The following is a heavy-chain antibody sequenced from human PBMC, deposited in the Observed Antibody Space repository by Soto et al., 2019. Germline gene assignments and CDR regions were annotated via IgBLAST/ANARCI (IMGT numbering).Heavy chain of an antibody. D-gene: IGHD5-12*01. CDR1: GYTFTRYG. Sequence: QGHLVQSGAEVKKPGASVKVSCKASGYTFTRYGISWVRQAPGQGLEWMGWISGYNGDTNYAQNLQGRVTMTIDTSTTTAYMELRSLTPAATAVYYCAKNGLPPYLYYGLDVWRQGTPVTVSS. V-gene: IGHV1-18*01. CDR2: ISGYNGDT. J-gene: IGHJ6*02. CDR3: AKNGLPPYLYYGLDV.